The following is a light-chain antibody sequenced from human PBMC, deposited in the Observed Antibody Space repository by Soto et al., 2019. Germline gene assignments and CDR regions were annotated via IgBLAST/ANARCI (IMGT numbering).Light chain of an antibody. CDR1: SSDVGGYNY. J-gene: IGLJ3*02. CDR2: DVN. V-gene: IGLV2-14*03. CDR3: SSYTRSSTLV. Sequence: QSALTQPASVSGSPGQSITISCTGTSSDVGGYNYVSWYQQHPGKAPKLMIYDVNNRPSGVSNRFSASKSGNTASLTISGLQAEHEADYYCSSYTRSSTLVFGGGTKLTVL.